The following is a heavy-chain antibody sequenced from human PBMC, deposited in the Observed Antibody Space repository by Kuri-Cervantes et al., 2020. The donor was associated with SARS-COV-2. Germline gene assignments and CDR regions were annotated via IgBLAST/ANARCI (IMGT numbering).Heavy chain of an antibody. Sequence: GESLKISCAASGFTFSAYWMHWVRRAPGKGLVWVSRIKTDGIYTNYADSVKGRFTISRDNAKNTLYLQMNSLRADDTAVYYCARVTSGYYPNYYYYGMDVWGQGTTVTVSS. J-gene: IGHJ6*02. CDR2: IKTDGIYT. CDR3: ARVTSGYYPNYYYYGMDV. D-gene: IGHD3-3*01. CDR1: GFTFSAYW. V-gene: IGHV3-74*01.